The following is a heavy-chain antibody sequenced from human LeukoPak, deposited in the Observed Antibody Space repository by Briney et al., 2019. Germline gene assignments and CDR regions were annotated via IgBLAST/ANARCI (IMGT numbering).Heavy chain of an antibody. CDR2: ISSSSSSYI. Sequence: PGGSLRLSCAASGFTFSSYTMNWVRKAPGKGLEWVSSISSSSSSYIYYADSVKGRFTISRDNAKNSLYLQMNSLRAEDTAVYYCARPMVRGVNWFDPWGQGTLVTASS. J-gene: IGHJ5*02. CDR1: GFTFSSYT. V-gene: IGHV3-21*01. CDR3: ARPMVRGVNWFDP. D-gene: IGHD3-10*01.